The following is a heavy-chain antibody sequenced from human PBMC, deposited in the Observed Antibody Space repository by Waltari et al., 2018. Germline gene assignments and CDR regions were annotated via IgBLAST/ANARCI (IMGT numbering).Heavy chain of an antibody. Sequence: EVQLVETGGALIHPGGSLRLSCAASEFIVRNNYMAWVRQAPGKGLGLVSVIYAGGGSDSADSVRGRFTISRDKSKNTLYLEMNALRPDDTAVYYCATLGAYLGAFEVWGRGTMVTVSS. CDR3: ATLGAYLGAFEV. J-gene: IGHJ3*01. D-gene: IGHD3-16*01. CDR2: IYAGGGS. CDR1: EFIVRNNY. V-gene: IGHV3-53*02.